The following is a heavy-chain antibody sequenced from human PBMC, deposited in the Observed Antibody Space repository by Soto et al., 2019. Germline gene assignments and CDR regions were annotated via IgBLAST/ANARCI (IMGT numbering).Heavy chain of an antibody. V-gene: IGHV5-10-1*01. J-gene: IGHJ6*02. Sequence: PGESLKISCXGSGYSFTSYWISWVRQMPGKGLEWMGRIDPSDSYTNYSPSFQGHVTISADKSISTAYLQWSSLKASDTAMYYCARHDYSNTHMDVWGQGTTVTVSS. D-gene: IGHD4-4*01. CDR1: GYSFTSYW. CDR3: ARHDYSNTHMDV. CDR2: IDPSDSYT.